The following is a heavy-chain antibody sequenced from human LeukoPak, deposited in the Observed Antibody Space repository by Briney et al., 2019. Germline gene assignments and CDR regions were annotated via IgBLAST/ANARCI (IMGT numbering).Heavy chain of an antibody. CDR2: IYYSGST. CDR1: GGSISSYY. CDR3: ARVNPGYRPDAFDI. J-gene: IGHJ3*02. D-gene: IGHD6-13*01. Sequence: SETLSLTCTVSGGSISSYYWSWIRQPPGNGLEWIGYIYYSGSTNYNPSLKSRVTISVDTSKNQSSLKLSSVTAADTAVYYCARVNPGYRPDAFDIWGQGTMVTVSS. V-gene: IGHV4-59*01.